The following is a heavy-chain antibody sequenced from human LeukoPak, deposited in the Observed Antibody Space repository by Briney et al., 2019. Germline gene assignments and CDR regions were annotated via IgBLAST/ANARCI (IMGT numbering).Heavy chain of an antibody. CDR2: ISYIGRT. V-gene: IGHV4-61*08. Sequence: TPSQTLSLTCAVSGGSISRGGYSWSWIRQPPGKGLEWIGYISYIGRTNYNPSLKSRVTMSGDTSKNQFSLNLTSVTAADTAVYYCAIAATYGSVGYWGQGTLVTVSS. D-gene: IGHD2-15*01. CDR1: GGSISRGGYS. J-gene: IGHJ4*02. CDR3: AIAATYGSVGY.